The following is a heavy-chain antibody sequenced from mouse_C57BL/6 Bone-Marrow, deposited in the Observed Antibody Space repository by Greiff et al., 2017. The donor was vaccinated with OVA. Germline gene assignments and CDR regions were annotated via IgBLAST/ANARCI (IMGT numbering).Heavy chain of an antibody. Sequence: QVQLKQSGAELVRPGTSVKVSCKASGYAFTNYLLEWVKQRPGQGLEWIGVINPGSGGTNYNEKFKGKATLTADKSSSTAYMQLSSLTSEDSAVYFCARARGAMDYWGQGTSVTVSS. CDR2: INPGSGGT. CDR1: GYAFTNYL. J-gene: IGHJ4*01. CDR3: ARARGAMDY. V-gene: IGHV1-54*01.